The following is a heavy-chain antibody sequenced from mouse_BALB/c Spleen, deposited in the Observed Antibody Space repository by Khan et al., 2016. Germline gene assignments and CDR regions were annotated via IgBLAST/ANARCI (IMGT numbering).Heavy chain of an antibody. CDR3: TRYGSSFPYYFDY. CDR2: ISCYNGAT. V-gene: IGHV1S34*01. D-gene: IGHD1-1*01. J-gene: IGHJ2*01. Sequence: LVKTGASVKISCKASGYSFTGYYMNWVKQSHGKSLEWIGYISCYNGATSYNQKFKGKATFTVDTSSSTAYMQFNSLTSEDSAVYYCTRYGSSFPYYFDYWGQGTTLTVSS. CDR1: GYSFTGYY.